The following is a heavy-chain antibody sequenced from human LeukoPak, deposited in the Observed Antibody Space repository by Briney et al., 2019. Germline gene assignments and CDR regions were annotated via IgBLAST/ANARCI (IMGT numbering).Heavy chain of an antibody. CDR2: IKQDGSEE. J-gene: IGHJ6*02. CDR1: GFTYSSFW. V-gene: IGHV3-7*05. Sequence: PGGSLRLSCGASGFTYSSFWMSWVRQAPGKGLEWVANIKQDGSEEYYVDSMKGRFTISRDNARNTLYLQMNSLRAEDTAVYYCAKGRYCDSTTCAYHGLDVWGQGTTVTVSS. D-gene: IGHD2-2*01. CDR3: AKGRYCDSTTCAYHGLDV.